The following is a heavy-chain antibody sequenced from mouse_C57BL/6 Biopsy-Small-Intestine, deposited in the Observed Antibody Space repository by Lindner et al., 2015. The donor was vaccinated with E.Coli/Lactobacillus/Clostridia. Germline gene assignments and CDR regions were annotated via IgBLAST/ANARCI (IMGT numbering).Heavy chain of an antibody. Sequence: VQLQESGAELVRPGASVKLSCTASGFNIKDSLMHWVKQRPEQGLEWIGWIDPEDGETKYAPKFQDEAPITADTSSNTAYLHLSSLTSEDTAIYYCARWGGNPVFAYWGQGTLVTVSP. V-gene: IGHV14-2*01. D-gene: IGHD1-1*02. CDR3: ARWGGNPVFAY. CDR1: GFNIKDSL. J-gene: IGHJ3*01. CDR2: IDPEDGET.